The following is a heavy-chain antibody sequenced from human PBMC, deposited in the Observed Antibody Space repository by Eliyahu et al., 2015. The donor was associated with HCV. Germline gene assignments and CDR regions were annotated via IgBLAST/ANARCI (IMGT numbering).Heavy chain of an antibody. D-gene: IGHD6-19*01. Sequence: QVQLQESGPGLVKPSETLSLTCXVPGGSIPXYYWRGVRQPPGKGLXWIGYIHYRGSTNYNPSLKSRVTISVDTSKNQFSLSLTSVTAADTAVYYCASGGGGIAVAGTGGWFDPWGQGTLVTVSS. CDR3: ASGGGGIAVAGTGGWFDP. CDR2: IHYRGST. CDR1: GGSIPXYY. V-gene: IGHV4-59*01. J-gene: IGHJ5*02.